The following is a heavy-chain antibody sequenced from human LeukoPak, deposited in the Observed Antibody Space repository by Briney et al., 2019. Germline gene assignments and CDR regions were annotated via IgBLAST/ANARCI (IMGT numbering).Heavy chain of an antibody. CDR1: GGTFSSYD. CDR3: ARAGLRYFDSDSQRYYYYYMDV. J-gene: IGHJ6*03. Sequence: SVKVSCKASGGTFSSYDISWVRQAPGQGLEWMGGIIPIFGTANYAQKFQGRVTITADESTSTAYMELSSLRSEDTAVYYCARAGLRYFDSDSQRYYYYYMDVWGKGTTVTVSS. V-gene: IGHV1-69*01. D-gene: IGHD3-9*01. CDR2: IIPIFGTA.